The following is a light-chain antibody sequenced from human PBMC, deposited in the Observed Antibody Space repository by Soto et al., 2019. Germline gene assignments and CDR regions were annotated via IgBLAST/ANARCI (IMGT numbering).Light chain of an antibody. CDR3: LQDDNYPWT. CDR1: QGIRND. CDR2: AAS. Sequence: AIPMTQSPSSLSAPVGDRVTITCRASQGIRNDLGWYQQKPEKDPNLLIYAASSLQSGVPSRFSGSGSGTDFALTISSLRPEDFATYYCLQDDNYPWTFGQGTKVDIK. J-gene: IGKJ1*01. V-gene: IGKV1-6*01.